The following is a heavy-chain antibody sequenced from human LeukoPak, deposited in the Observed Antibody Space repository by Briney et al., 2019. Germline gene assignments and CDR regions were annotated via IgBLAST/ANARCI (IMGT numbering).Heavy chain of an antibody. CDR2: IYTSGNT. J-gene: IGHJ4*02. CDR1: GVSISSYY. CDR3: ARMGAYSSGWYGGFDY. D-gene: IGHD6-19*01. V-gene: IGHV4-4*07. Sequence: SETLSLTCTVSGVSISSYYWSWIRQPAGKGLEWIGRIYTSGNTNYNPSLKSRVTMSVDTSKNQFSLKVSSVTAADTAVYYCARMGAYSSGWYGGFDYWGQGTLVTVSS.